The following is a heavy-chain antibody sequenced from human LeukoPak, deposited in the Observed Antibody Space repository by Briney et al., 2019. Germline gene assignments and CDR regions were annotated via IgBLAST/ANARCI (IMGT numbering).Heavy chain of an antibody. D-gene: IGHD3-9*01. CDR1: SGSISTSNYY. Sequence: SETLSLTCTVSSGSISTSNYYWGWVRQPPGKALEWIGNIFYSGSTYYSPSLKSRVTISLDTSRNQFSLKLSSVTAADTAVYYCARHRRLRYFALRVNWFDPWGQGTLVTVSS. CDR3: ARHRRLRYFALRVNWFDP. CDR2: IFYSGST. V-gene: IGHV4-39*01. J-gene: IGHJ5*02.